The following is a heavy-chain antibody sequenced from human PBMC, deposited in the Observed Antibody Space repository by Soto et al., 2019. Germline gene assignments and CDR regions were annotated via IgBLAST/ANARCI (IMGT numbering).Heavy chain of an antibody. CDR3: ARGRTVPAAYNGFDP. V-gene: IGHV1-24*01. Sequence: AAVKVSCKVSGYTLTELSMHWVRQAPGKGLEWMGGFDPEDGETIYAQKFQGRVTISVDTSKNQFSLKLSSVTAADTAVYYCARGRTVPAAYNGFDPWGQGTLVTVSS. J-gene: IGHJ5*02. CDR1: GYTLTELS. D-gene: IGHD2-2*01. CDR2: FDPEDGET.